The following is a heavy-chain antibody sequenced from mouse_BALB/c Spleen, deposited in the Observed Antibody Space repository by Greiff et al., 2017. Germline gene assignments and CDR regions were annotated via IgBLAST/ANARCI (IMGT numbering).Heavy chain of an antibody. D-gene: IGHD2-4*01. Sequence: VQLQQPGSELVRPGASVKLSCKASGYTFTSYWMHWVKQRPGQGLEWIGAIDTSDSYTSYNQKFKGKATLTVDESSSTAYMQLSSLTSEDSAVYYCAKGITYFDYWGQGTTLTVSS. CDR3: AKGITYFDY. CDR2: IDTSDSYT. CDR1: GYTFTSYW. V-gene: IGHV1-69*02. J-gene: IGHJ2*01.